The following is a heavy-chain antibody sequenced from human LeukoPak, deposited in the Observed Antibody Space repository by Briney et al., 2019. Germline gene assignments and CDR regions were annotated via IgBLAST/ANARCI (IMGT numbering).Heavy chain of an antibody. CDR1: GGSFSGYY. D-gene: IGHD6-13*01. V-gene: IGHV4-34*01. J-gene: IGHJ6*03. Sequence: PSETLSLTCAVYGGSFSGYYWSWIRQPPGKGLEWIGEINHSGSTNYNPSLKSRVTISVDTSKNQFSLKLSSVTAADTAVYYCAREAPYSSSWGYYYYYYVDVWGKGTTVTVSS. CDR2: INHSGST. CDR3: AREAPYSSSWGYYYYYYVDV.